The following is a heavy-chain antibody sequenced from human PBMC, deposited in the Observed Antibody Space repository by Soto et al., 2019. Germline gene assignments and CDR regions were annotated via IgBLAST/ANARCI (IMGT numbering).Heavy chain of an antibody. V-gene: IGHV4-39*01. CDR3: ARLSTVTTWDYYYGMDV. D-gene: IGHD4-17*01. Sequence: SETLSLTCTVSGGSFSSSSYYWGWIRQPPGKGLEWIGSIYYSGSTYYNPSLKSRVTISVDTSKNQFSLKLSSVTAADTAVYYCARLSTVTTWDYYYGMDVWGQGXTVTVSS. CDR2: IYYSGST. CDR1: GGSFSSSSYY. J-gene: IGHJ6*02.